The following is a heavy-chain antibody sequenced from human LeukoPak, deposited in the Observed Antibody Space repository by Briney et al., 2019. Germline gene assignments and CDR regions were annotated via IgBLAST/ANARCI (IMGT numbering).Heavy chain of an antibody. J-gene: IGHJ4*02. V-gene: IGHV3-23*01. Sequence: PGGSLRLSCEASGFTFYNYAMSWVRQTPGKGLEWVSAISGSGGSTYYADSVKGRFTISRDNSKNTLYLQTNSLRAEDTAVYYCAKGRRDYCSSTSYYLEGDYWGQGTLVTVSS. CDR1: GFTFYNYA. CDR2: ISGSGGST. CDR3: AKGRRDYCSSTSYYLEGDY. D-gene: IGHD2-2*01.